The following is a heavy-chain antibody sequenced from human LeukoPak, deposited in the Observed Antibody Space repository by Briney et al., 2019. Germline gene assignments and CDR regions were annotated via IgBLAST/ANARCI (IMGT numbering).Heavy chain of an antibody. Sequence: SETLSLTCSVSGGSISSSSYYWGWIRQPPGKGLEWIGNIYYSGRTYHNPSLKSRVTISVDTSKNQFSLKLSSVTAADTAVYYCATYYDSSGYFDYWGQGTLVTVSS. CDR3: ATYYDSSGYFDY. CDR2: IYYSGRT. V-gene: IGHV4-39*07. D-gene: IGHD3-22*01. CDR1: GGSISSSSYY. J-gene: IGHJ4*02.